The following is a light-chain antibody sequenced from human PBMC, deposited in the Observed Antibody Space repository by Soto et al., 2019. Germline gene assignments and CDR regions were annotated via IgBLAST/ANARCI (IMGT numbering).Light chain of an antibody. Sequence: QSALTQPASVSGSPGQAITISCTGTSSDVGGYIYVSWYQQHAGKAPKLIIYEVNNRPSGGSNRFSGSKSGNTASLTISGLQAEDEADYYCTSYTSGSTLYVFGTGTKVTVL. CDR3: TSYTSGSTLYV. V-gene: IGLV2-14*01. CDR1: SSDVGGYIY. J-gene: IGLJ1*01. CDR2: EVN.